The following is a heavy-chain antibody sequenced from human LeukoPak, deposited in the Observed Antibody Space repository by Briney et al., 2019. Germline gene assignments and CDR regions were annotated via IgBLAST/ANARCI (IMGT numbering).Heavy chain of an antibody. CDR2: ISGGGGST. V-gene: IGHV3-23*01. D-gene: IGHD2-15*01. Sequence: PGGSLRLSCAASGFTFSSYAMTWVRQAPGMGLEWVSTISGGGGSTYYADSVKGRFTISRDNSKNTLYLQMNNLRAEGTAVYYCAKDHRVGQLLLLPWGQGTLVTVSS. J-gene: IGHJ5*02. CDR1: GFTFSSYA. CDR3: AKDHRVGQLLLLP.